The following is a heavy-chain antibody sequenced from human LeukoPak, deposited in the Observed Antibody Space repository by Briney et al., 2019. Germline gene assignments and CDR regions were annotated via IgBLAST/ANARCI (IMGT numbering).Heavy chain of an antibody. CDR1: GYTFNRYG. Sequence: GASVRVSCKASGYTFNRYGISWVRQAPGQGLEWMGWISPYSGYTNSAQKVQGRLTMTTDTSTSTAYMELRSLRSDDTAVYYCARDLVENYYGSGSYNWFDPWGQGTLVTVSS. CDR3: ARDLVENYYGSGSYNWFDP. J-gene: IGHJ5*02. V-gene: IGHV1-18*01. D-gene: IGHD3-10*01. CDR2: ISPYSGYT.